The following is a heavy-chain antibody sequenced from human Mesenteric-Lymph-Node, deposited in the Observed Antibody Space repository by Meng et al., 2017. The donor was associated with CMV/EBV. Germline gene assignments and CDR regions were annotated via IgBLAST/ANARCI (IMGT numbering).Heavy chain of an antibody. CDR2: ISAYNGNT. Sequence: SGYTFNSYGSSWVRQAPGQGLEWMGWISAYNGNTNYAQKLQGRVTMTTDTSTSTAYMELRSLRSDDTAVYYCARDRYSSSWSTFDYWGQGTLVTVSS. CDR1: GYTFNSYG. J-gene: IGHJ4*02. V-gene: IGHV1-18*01. D-gene: IGHD6-13*01. CDR3: ARDRYSSSWSTFDY.